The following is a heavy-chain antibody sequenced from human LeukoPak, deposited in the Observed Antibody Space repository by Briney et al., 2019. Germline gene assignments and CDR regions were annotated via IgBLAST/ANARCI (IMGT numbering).Heavy chain of an antibody. CDR2: ISWNSGSI. D-gene: IGHD3-16*01. J-gene: IGHJ4*02. CDR1: GFTFDDYA. Sequence: GRSLRLSCAASGFTFDDYAMHWVRQAPGKGLEWVSGISWNSGSIGYADSVKGRFTISRDNAKNSLYLQMNSLRAEDTALYYCAKWSSGWGRWGQGTLVTVSS. V-gene: IGHV3-9*01. CDR3: AKWSSGWGR.